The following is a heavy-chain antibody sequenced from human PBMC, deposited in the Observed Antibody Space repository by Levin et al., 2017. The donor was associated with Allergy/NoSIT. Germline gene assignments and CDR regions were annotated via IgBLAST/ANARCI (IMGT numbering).Heavy chain of an antibody. V-gene: IGHV1-69*06. CDR2: IIPIFGTA. Sequence: PAASVKVSCKASGGTFSSYAISWVRQAPGQGLEWMGGIIPIFGTANYAQKFQGRVTITADKATGMAYLALRSLRSDDSDVYYCARDTGLGVWYYYYGMDVWGQGTTVAVSS. D-gene: IGHD3-3*01. CDR3: ARDTGLGVWYYYYGMDV. J-gene: IGHJ6*02. CDR1: GGTFSSYA.